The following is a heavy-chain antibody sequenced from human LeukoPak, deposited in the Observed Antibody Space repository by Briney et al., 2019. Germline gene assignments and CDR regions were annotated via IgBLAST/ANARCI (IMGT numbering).Heavy chain of an antibody. CDR3: ARAGPRSSSWYLGYFQH. Sequence: SGGSLRLSCTASGFTFSDYYMSWIRQAPGKGLEWVSYISSSGSTIYYADSVKGRFTISRDNAKNSLYLQMNSLRAEDTAVYYCARAGPRSSSWYLGYFQHWGQGTLVTVSS. V-gene: IGHV3-11*01. D-gene: IGHD6-13*01. CDR1: GFTFSDYY. J-gene: IGHJ1*01. CDR2: ISSSGSTI.